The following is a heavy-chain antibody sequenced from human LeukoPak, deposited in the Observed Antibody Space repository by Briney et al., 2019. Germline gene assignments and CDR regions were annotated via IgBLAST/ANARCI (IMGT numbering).Heavy chain of an antibody. CDR1: GFTFSSYE. J-gene: IGHJ4*02. D-gene: IGHD5-18*01. CDR3: AKDLDSYGYFSADY. CDR2: ISSSGSTI. V-gene: IGHV3-48*03. Sequence: GGSLRLSCAASGFTFSSYEMNWVRQAPGKGLEWVSYISSSGSTIYYADSVKGRFTISRDNSKNTLYLQMNSLRAEDTAVYYCAKDLDSYGYFSADYWGQGTLVTVSS.